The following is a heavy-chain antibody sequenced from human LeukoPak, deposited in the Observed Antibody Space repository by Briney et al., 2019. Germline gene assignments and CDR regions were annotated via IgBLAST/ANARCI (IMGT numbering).Heavy chain of an antibody. D-gene: IGHD3-22*01. V-gene: IGHV3-23*01. CDR2: ISGSGGST. CDR1: GFTFSSYA. Sequence: PGGSLRLSCAASGFTFSSYAMSWVRQAPGKGLEWVSAISGSGGSTYYADSVKGRFTIPRDNSKNTLYLQMNSLRAEDTAVYYCAKAISTYYYDSSGYYSRFFAFDIWGQGTMVTVSS. J-gene: IGHJ3*02. CDR3: AKAISTYYYDSSGYYSRFFAFDI.